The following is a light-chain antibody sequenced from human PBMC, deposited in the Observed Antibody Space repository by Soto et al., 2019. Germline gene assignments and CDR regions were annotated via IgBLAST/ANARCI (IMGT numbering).Light chain of an antibody. CDR1: QGIGRW. Sequence: DIQMTQSPSTLSASVGDRVTITCRASQGIGRWLAWYQQKPGKAPKLLIYDASSLESGVPSKFSGSGSGTEFTLTISSLQPDDFETYYCQQYNSYSRTFGQGTKVEIK. J-gene: IGKJ1*01. CDR3: QQYNSYSRT. CDR2: DAS. V-gene: IGKV1-5*01.